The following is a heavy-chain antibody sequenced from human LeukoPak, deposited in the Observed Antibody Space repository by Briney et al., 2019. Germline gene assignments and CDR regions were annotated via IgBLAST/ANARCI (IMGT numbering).Heavy chain of an antibody. J-gene: IGHJ4*02. Sequence: GGSLRLSCAASGFTFSSYGMHWVRQAPGKGLEWVAFIRYDGSNKYYADSVKGRFTISRDNSKNTLYLQMNSLRAEDTAVYYCAKDLYRSSWDNYFDYWGQGTLVTVSS. CDR2: IRYDGSNK. CDR1: GFTFSSYG. D-gene: IGHD6-13*01. CDR3: AKDLYRSSWDNYFDY. V-gene: IGHV3-30*02.